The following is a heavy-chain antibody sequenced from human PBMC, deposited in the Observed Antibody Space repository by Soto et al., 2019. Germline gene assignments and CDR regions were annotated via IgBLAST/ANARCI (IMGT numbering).Heavy chain of an antibody. J-gene: IGHJ5*02. CDR2: IYYSGST. Sequence: QVQLQESGPGLVKPSETLSLTCTVSGGSVSSGSYYWSWIRQPPGKGLEWIGYIYYSGSTNYNPSLKSRVTISVDTSKHQFSLKLSSVTAADTAVYYCARDRLAAAGTYNWFDPWGQGTLVTFSS. CDR3: ARDRLAAAGTYNWFDP. D-gene: IGHD6-13*01. CDR1: GGSVSSGSYY. V-gene: IGHV4-61*01.